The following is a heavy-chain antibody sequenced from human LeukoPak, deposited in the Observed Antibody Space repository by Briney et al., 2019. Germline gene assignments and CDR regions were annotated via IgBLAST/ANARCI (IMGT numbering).Heavy chain of an antibody. V-gene: IGHV3-30*02. J-gene: IGHJ6*02. CDR1: GFTFSSYG. D-gene: IGHD3-10*01. CDR2: IRYDENNK. CDR3: ARSDPWFGESISYYYGMDV. Sequence: GGSLRLSCAASGFTFSSYGMHWVRQAPGKGLEWVAFIRYDENNKYYADSVKGRFTISRDNAKNSLYLQMNSLRAEDTAVYYCARSDPWFGESISYYYGMDVWGQGTTVTVSS.